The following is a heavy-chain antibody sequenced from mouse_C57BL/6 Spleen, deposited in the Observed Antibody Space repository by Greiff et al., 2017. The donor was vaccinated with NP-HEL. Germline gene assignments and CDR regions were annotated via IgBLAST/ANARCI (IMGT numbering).Heavy chain of an antibody. V-gene: IGHV1-64*01. Sequence: VQLQQPGAELVKPGASVKLSCKASGYTFTSYWMHWVKQRPGQGLEWIGMIHPNSGSTNYNEKFKSKTTLTVDKSSSTAYMQLSSLTSEDSAVYYCARRGDYYGSSYDYFDYWGQGTTLTVSS. CDR3: ARRGDYYGSSYDYFDY. CDR1: GYTFTSYW. J-gene: IGHJ2*01. CDR2: IHPNSGST. D-gene: IGHD1-1*01.